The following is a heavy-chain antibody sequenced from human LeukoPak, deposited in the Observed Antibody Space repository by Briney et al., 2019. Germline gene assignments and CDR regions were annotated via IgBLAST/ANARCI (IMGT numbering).Heavy chain of an antibody. Sequence: GASVKASCKASGYTFTSYGISWVRQAPGQGLEWMGWISAYNGNTNYAQKLQGRVTMTTDTSTSTAYMELRSLRSDDTAVYYCARVGEFELELHYMDVWGKGTTVTVSS. D-gene: IGHD1-7*01. CDR2: ISAYNGNT. V-gene: IGHV1-18*01. CDR3: ARVGEFELELHYMDV. CDR1: GYTFTSYG. J-gene: IGHJ6*03.